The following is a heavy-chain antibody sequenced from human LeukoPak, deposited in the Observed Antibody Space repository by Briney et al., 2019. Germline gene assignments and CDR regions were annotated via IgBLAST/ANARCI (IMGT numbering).Heavy chain of an antibody. CDR3: AKDPRRYSRTGGYFDY. D-gene: IGHD6-13*01. J-gene: IGHJ4*02. CDR1: GFTFSSYG. V-gene: IGHV3-30*18. CDR2: ISYDGSYK. Sequence: GRSLRLSCAASGFTFSSYGMHWVRQAPGKGLEWVAFISYDGSYKYYADSVKGRFTISRDNSKNTLYLQMNSLRAEDTAVYYCAKDPRRYSRTGGYFDYWGQGTLVTVSS.